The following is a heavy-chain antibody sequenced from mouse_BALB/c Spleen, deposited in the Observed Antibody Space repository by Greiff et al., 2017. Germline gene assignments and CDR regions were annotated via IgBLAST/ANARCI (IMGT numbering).Heavy chain of an antibody. J-gene: IGHJ4*01. CDR2: ISSGSSTI. Sequence: EVQRVESGGGLVKPGGSLKLSCAASGFTFSSFGMHWVRQAPEKGLEWVAYISSGSSTIYYADTVKGRFTISRDNPKNTLFLQMTSLRSEDTAMYYCARDYYGSSRYLYYAMDYWGQGTSVTVSS. CDR1: GFTFSSFG. CDR3: ARDYYGSSRYLYYAMDY. D-gene: IGHD1-1*01. V-gene: IGHV5-17*02.